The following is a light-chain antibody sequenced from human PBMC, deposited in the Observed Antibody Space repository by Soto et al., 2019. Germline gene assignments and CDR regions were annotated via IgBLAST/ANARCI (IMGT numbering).Light chain of an antibody. Sequence: QSVLTQPPSVSGAPGQRVTISCTWSSSNIGAGYDVHWYQKGLGTAPKLVIFAFTSRPSGVPDRFSGSRSDSSASLVVTGLQAEDEADYYCQSYDIRVSAGVFGGGTKLTVL. CDR3: QSYDIRVSAGV. V-gene: IGLV1-40*01. CDR1: SSNIGAGYD. CDR2: AFT. J-gene: IGLJ3*02.